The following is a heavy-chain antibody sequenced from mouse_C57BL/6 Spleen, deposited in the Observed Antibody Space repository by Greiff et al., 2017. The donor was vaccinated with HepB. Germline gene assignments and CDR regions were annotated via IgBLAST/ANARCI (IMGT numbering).Heavy chain of an antibody. CDR2: ISYDGSN. Sequence: EVQLVESGPGLVKPSQSLSLTCSVTGYSITSGYYWNWIRQFPGNKLEWMGYISYDGSNNYNPSLKNRISITRDTSKNQFFLKLNSVTTEDTATYYCARFQKDIFGSNYVDYWGQGTTLTVSS. V-gene: IGHV3-6*01. J-gene: IGHJ2*01. CDR1: GYSITSGYY. CDR3: ARFQKDIFGSNYVDY.